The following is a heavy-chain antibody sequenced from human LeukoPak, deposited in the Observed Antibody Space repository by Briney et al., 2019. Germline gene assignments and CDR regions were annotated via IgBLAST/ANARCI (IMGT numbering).Heavy chain of an antibody. V-gene: IGHV4-59*08. D-gene: IGHD4-11*01. CDR3: ASHSNYYYYYYYYMDV. CDR1: GGSISSYY. Sequence: SETLSLTCTVSGGSISSYYWIWIGQPPGKGLEWIGYIYYSGSTNYNPSLKSRVTISVDTSKNQFTLKLSSVTAADTAVYYCASHSNYYYYYYYYMDVWGKGTTVTVSS. CDR2: IYYSGST. J-gene: IGHJ6*03.